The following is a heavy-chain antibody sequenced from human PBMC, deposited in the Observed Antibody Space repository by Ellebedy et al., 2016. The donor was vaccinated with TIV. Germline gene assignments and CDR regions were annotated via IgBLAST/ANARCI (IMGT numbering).Heavy chain of an antibody. J-gene: IGHJ4*02. Sequence: GESLKISCAASGFTFIYYSMNWVRQAPGKGLEWISYISRDSSKIVYADSVKGRFTVSRDNARNSLFLQMNRLRVEDTAVYYCAGKAPQFQFDYWGQGTLVTVSS. CDR2: ISRDSSKI. D-gene: IGHD4-23*01. CDR3: AGKAPQFQFDY. V-gene: IGHV3-48*04. CDR1: GFTFIYYS.